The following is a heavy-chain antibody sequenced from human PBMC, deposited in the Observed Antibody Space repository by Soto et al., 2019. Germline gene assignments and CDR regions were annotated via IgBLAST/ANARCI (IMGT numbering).Heavy chain of an antibody. Sequence: PGGSLRLSCVASEFSISPYWMSWVRQAPGKGLEWVANIKEDGSAARYVDSARDRFLISRDNTKNSLYLQMDNLRADDTAVYFCARGLGGVPVAADLDYWGQGTLVTVSS. CDR2: IKEDGSAA. CDR1: EFSISPYW. CDR3: ARGLGGVPVAADLDY. D-gene: IGHD3-10*01. J-gene: IGHJ4*02. V-gene: IGHV3-7*01.